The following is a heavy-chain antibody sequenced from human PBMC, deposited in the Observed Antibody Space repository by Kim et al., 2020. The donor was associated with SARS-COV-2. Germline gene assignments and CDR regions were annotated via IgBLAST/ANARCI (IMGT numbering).Heavy chain of an antibody. CDR2: IIPIFGTA. Sequence: SVKVSCKASGGTFSSYAISWVRQAPGQGLEWMGGIIPIFGTANYAQKFQGRVTITADESTSTAYMELSSLRSEDTAVYYCARDLRGTTGRRYYFDYWGQGTLVTVSS. J-gene: IGHJ4*02. CDR1: GGTFSSYA. CDR3: ARDLRGTTGRRYYFDY. V-gene: IGHV1-69*13. D-gene: IGHD4-17*01.